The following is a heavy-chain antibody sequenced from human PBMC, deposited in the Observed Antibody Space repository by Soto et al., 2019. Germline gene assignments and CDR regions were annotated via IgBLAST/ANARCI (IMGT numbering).Heavy chain of an antibody. D-gene: IGHD3-3*01. J-gene: IGHJ4*02. CDR1: GYPFSSYG. CDR2: ISANNGNT. V-gene: IGHV1-18*01. Sequence: QVQLVQSGAEVKKPGASVKVSCKASGYPFSSYGISWVRQAPGQGLEWMGWISANNGNTNYAQKLQGRVTMTTETSTSTVYMELRSLRSDDTAVYYCARDRRFLEWLYSFDYWGQGTLVTVSS. CDR3: ARDRRFLEWLYSFDY.